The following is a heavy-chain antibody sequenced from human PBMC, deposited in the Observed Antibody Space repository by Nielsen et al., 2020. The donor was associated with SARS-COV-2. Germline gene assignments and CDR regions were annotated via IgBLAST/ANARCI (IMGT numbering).Heavy chain of an antibody. CDR3: RKTVYSTSRGYYGMDV. Sequence: SETLSLTCAVSGVSISSSHWWTWVRQPPGKGLEWIGEIYHSGSTNYNPSLKSRVTMSIDKSKNQFSLKLTSVTAADTAVYYCRKTVYSTSRGYYGMDVWGQGTTVTVSS. J-gene: IGHJ6*02. V-gene: IGHV4-4*02. CDR2: IYHSGST. D-gene: IGHD4-11*01. CDR1: GVSISSSHW.